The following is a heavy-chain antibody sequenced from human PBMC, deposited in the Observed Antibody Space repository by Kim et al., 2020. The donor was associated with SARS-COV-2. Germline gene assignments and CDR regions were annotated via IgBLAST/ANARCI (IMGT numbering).Heavy chain of an antibody. V-gene: IGHV3-23*01. CDR3: AKDLTRITMIVVVIPGAFDI. CDR2: ISGSGGST. Sequence: GGSLRLSCAASGFTFSSYAMSWVRQAPGKGLEWVSAISGSGGSTYYADSVKGRFTISRDNSKNTLYLQMNSLRAEDTAVYYCAKDLTRITMIVVVIPGAFDIWGQGTMVTVSS. CDR1: GFTFSSYA. J-gene: IGHJ3*02. D-gene: IGHD3-22*01.